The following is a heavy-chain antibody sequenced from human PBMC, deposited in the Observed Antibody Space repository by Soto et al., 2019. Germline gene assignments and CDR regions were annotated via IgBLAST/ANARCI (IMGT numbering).Heavy chain of an antibody. CDR2: IIPIFGTA. CDR3: ARGGGYRGYDPNWFDL. Sequence: QVQLVQSGAEVKKPASSVKVSCKASGGTFSSYAISWVRQAPGQGLEWMGGIIPIFGTANYAQKFQGRVKSAADESTSKAYMELSSLRSEDTAVYYCARGGGYRGYDPNWFDLLGQGTLVTVAS. CDR1: GGTFSSYA. D-gene: IGHD5-12*01. V-gene: IGHV1-69*01. J-gene: IGHJ5*02.